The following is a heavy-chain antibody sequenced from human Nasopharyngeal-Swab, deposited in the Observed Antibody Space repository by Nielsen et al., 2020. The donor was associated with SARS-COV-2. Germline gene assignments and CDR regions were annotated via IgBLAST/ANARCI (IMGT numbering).Heavy chain of an antibody. D-gene: IGHD1-26*01. J-gene: IGHJ6*03. Sequence: GGSLRLSCAASGFTFSNAWMSWVRQAPGKGLEWVSAISGSGGSTYYADSVKGRFTISRDNSKNTLYLQMNSLRAEDTAVYYCAGDSGSLNYYYMDVWGKGTTVTVSS. CDR3: AGDSGSLNYYYMDV. V-gene: IGHV3-23*01. CDR2: ISGSGGST. CDR1: GFTFSNAW.